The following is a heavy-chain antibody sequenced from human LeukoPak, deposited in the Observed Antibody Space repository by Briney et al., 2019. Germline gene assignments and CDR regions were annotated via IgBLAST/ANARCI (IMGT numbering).Heavy chain of an antibody. CDR3: ADGFYGSGSYYSS. CDR1: GYTFTSYD. V-gene: IGHV1-8*01. CDR2: MNPNSGNT. Sequence: ASVKVSCKASGYTFTSYDINWVRQATGQGLEWMGWMNPNSGNTGYAQMFQGRVTMTRNTSISTAYMELSSLRSEDTAVYYCADGFYGSGSYYSSWGQGTLVTVSS. D-gene: IGHD3-10*01. J-gene: IGHJ4*02.